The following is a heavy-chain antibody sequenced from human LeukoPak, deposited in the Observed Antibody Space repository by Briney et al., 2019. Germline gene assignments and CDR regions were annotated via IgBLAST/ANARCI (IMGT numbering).Heavy chain of an antibody. D-gene: IGHD6-19*01. V-gene: IGHV1-2*02. CDR1: GYTFTGYY. CDR2: INPNSGGT. J-gene: IGHJ6*02. Sequence: GASVKVSCKASGYTFTGYYMHWVRQAPGQGLEWMGWINPNSGGTNYAQKFQGRVTMTRDTSINTAYMELSRLRSDDTAVYYCARDATDSSGWPGWDYYYYGMDVWGQGTTVTVSS. CDR3: ARDATDSSGWPGWDYYYYGMDV.